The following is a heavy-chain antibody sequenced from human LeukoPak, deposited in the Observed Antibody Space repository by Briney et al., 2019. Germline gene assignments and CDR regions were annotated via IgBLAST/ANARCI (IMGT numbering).Heavy chain of an antibody. CDR3: AKGIASVDY. CDR1: DFTFSSYA. CDR2: ISVSGGST. D-gene: IGHD6-25*01. V-gene: IGHV3-23*01. Sequence: PGGSLRLSCTASDFTFSSYAMTWVRQAPGKGLEWVSTISVSGGSTSYADSVKGRFSVSRDSSKNTLYLQMNSLRAEDTAVYYCAKGIASVDYWGQGTLVTVSS. J-gene: IGHJ4*02.